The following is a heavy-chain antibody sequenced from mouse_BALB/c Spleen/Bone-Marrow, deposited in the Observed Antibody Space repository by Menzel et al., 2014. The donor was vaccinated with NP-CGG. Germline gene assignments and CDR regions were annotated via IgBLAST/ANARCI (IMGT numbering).Heavy chain of an antibody. CDR2: INPSTGYT. CDR3: ARGGFAGAWFAY. CDR1: GYTFTSYW. V-gene: IGHV1-7*01. Sequence: QVQLQQSGAELAKPGASVKMSCKASGYTFTSYWMHWVKRRPGQGLEWIGYINPSTGYTEYNQKFKDKATLTADKSSSTAYMQLSSLTSEDSAVYYCARGGFAGAWFAYWGQGTLVTVSA. J-gene: IGHJ3*01. D-gene: IGHD1-1*02.